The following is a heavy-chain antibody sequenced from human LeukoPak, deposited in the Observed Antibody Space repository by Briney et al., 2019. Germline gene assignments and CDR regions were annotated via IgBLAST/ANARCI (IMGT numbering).Heavy chain of an antibody. J-gene: IGHJ4*02. CDR2: INPSGGST. CDR3: AAVAASFDY. D-gene: IGHD2-15*01. V-gene: IGHV1-46*01. Sequence: ASVKVSCNASGYTFTSYYMHLVRQALGQGLEWMGIINPSGGSTSYAQKFQGRVTMTRDTSTSTVYMELSSLRSEDTAVYYCAAVAASFDYWGQGTLVTVSS. CDR1: GYTFTSYY.